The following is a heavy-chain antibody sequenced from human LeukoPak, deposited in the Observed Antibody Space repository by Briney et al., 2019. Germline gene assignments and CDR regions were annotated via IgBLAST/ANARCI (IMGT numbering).Heavy chain of an antibody. CDR2: ISGSGGST. J-gene: IGHJ4*02. CDR3: ALNRGY. CDR1: GFTVSSNY. Sequence: GGSLRLSCAASGFTVSSNYMSWVRQAPGKGLEWVSAISGSGGSTYYADSVTGRSTISRDNSKNTLCLQMNSLRAEDTAVYYCALNRGYWGQGTLVTVSS. V-gene: IGHV3-23*01.